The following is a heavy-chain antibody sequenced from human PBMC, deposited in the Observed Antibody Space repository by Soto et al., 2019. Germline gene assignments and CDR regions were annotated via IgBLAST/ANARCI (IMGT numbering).Heavy chain of an antibody. Sequence: QVQLVQSGAEVKKPGASVKVSCKASGYTFTSYYMHWVRQAPGQGLEWMVIINPIGGSTSYAQKFQGRVTMTRDTSTSTVYMELSSLRSEDTAVYYCARVSSWSCFDYWGQGTLVTVSS. CDR2: INPIGGST. J-gene: IGHJ4*02. D-gene: IGHD6-13*01. CDR1: GYTFTSYY. CDR3: ARVSSWSCFDY. V-gene: IGHV1-46*01.